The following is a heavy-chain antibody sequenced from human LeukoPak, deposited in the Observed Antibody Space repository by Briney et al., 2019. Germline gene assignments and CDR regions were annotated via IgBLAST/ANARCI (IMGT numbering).Heavy chain of an antibody. CDR3: ARGVGYSYGFLDY. D-gene: IGHD5-18*01. J-gene: IGHJ4*02. CDR1: GGSFSGYY. CDR2: INHSGST. Sequence: SETLSLTCAVYGGSFSGYYWSWIRQPPAKGLEWIGEINHSGSTNYNPSLKSRVTISVDTSKNQFSLKLSSVTAADTAVYYCARGVGYSYGFLDYWGQGTLVTVSS. V-gene: IGHV4-34*01.